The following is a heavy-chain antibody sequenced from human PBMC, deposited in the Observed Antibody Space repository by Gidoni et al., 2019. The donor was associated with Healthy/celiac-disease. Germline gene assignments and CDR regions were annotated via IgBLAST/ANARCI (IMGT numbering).Heavy chain of an antibody. J-gene: IGHJ5*02. CDR1: GFTFSDYY. D-gene: IGHD2-2*01. CDR3: ARDRLVVPAAIYWFDP. Sequence: QVQLVESGGGLVKPGGSLRLSCAASGFTFSDYYMGWIRQAPGKGLEWVSYFSSSGSTIYYADSVKGRFTISRDNAKNSLYLQMNSLRAEDTAVYYCARDRLVVPAAIYWFDPWGQGTLVTVSS. V-gene: IGHV3-11*01. CDR2: FSSSGSTI.